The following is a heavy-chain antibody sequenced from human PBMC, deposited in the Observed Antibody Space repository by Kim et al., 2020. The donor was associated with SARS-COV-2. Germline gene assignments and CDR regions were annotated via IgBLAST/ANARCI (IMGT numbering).Heavy chain of an antibody. Sequence: NPSLKSRVTISVDTSKNQFSLKLSSVTAADTAVYYCAREGGSSGGGAFDIWGQGTMVTVSS. D-gene: IGHD6-19*01. CDR3: AREGGSSGGGAFDI. J-gene: IGHJ3*02. V-gene: IGHV4-59*01.